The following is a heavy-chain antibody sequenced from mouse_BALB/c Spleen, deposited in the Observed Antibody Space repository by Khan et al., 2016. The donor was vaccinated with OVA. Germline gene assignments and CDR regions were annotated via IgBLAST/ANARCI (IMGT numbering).Heavy chain of an antibody. Sequence: EVQLVESGGGLVQPGGSRKLSCAASGFTFSGFGMHWVRQAPEKGLEWVAYISCGSSTIYYADTEKGRFTISRDNPKNTLFLQMTSLRSEDTAMYYCGRRDSVDYWGKGTTLTVAS. CDR2: ISCGSSTI. CDR3: GRRDSVDY. V-gene: IGHV5-17*02. CDR1: GFTFSGFG. J-gene: IGHJ2*01.